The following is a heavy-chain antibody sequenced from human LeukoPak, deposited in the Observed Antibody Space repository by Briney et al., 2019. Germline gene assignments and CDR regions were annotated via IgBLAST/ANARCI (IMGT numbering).Heavy chain of an antibody. V-gene: IGHV3-9*01. CDR2: ISWNSGSI. D-gene: IGHD3-9*01. CDR3: AKDIGYYDILTGYSEAFDI. J-gene: IGHJ3*02. Sequence: GRSLRLSCAASGFTFDDYAMHWVRQAPGKGREWVSGISWNSGSIGYADSVKGRFTISRDNAKNSLYLQMNSLRAEDTALYYCAKDIGYYDILTGYSEAFDIWGQGTMVTVSS. CDR1: GFTFDDYA.